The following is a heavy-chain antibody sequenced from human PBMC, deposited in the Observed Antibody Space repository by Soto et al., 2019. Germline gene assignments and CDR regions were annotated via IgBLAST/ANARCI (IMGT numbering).Heavy chain of an antibody. CDR2: ISGSGGST. D-gene: IGHD2-15*01. V-gene: IGHV3-23*01. Sequence: EVQLLESGGGLVQPGGSLRLSCAASGFTFSSYAMSWVRQAPGKGLEWVSAISGSGGSTYYADSVKGRFTISRDNSKNTLYLPMNSLRAEDTAVYYCAKRAGYCSGGSCYYYYYYMDVWGKGTTVTVSS. J-gene: IGHJ6*03. CDR3: AKRAGYCSGGSCYYYYYYMDV. CDR1: GFTFSSYA.